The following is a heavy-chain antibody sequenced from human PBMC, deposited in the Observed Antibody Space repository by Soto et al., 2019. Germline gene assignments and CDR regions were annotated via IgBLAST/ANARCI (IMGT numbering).Heavy chain of an antibody. Sequence: ASVKVSCKVSGYTLTELSMHWVRQAPGKGLEWMGGFDPEDGETIYAQKFQGRVTMTEDTSTDTAYMELSSLRSEDTAVYYCATSPLLYYYDSSGYLGFDPWGQGTLVTVSS. CDR3: ATSPLLYYYDSSGYLGFDP. V-gene: IGHV1-24*01. J-gene: IGHJ5*02. CDR2: FDPEDGET. D-gene: IGHD3-22*01. CDR1: GYTLTELS.